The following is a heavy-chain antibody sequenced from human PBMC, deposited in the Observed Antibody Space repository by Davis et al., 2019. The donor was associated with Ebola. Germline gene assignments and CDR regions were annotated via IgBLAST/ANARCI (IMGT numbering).Heavy chain of an antibody. CDR2: IQQDGSER. CDR3: ARVSGVRHSSGWYDSFDP. V-gene: IGHV3-7*01. Sequence: GESLKISCAASGFTFSSYWMSWVRQAPGKGLEWVANIQQDGSERFYVDSVKGRFTISRDNAKNSLYLQMNSLRAEDTAVYYCARVSGVRHSSGWYDSFDPWGQGTLVTVSS. D-gene: IGHD6-19*01. J-gene: IGHJ5*02. CDR1: GFTFSSYW.